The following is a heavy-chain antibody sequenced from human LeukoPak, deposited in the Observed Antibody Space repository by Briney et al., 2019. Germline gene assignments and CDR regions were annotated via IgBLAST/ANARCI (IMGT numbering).Heavy chain of an antibody. V-gene: IGHV1-8*01. J-gene: IGHJ4*02. CDR3: ARVLVCSSTSCRGPLAY. CDR2: MNPNSGNT. CDR1: GYTFTSYD. Sequence: GASVKVSCKASGYTFTSYDINWVRQATGQGLEWMGWMNPNSGNTGYAQKFQGRVTMTRNTSISTAYMALSSLRSEDTAVYYCARVLVCSSTSCRGPLAYWGQGTLVTVSS. D-gene: IGHD2-2*01.